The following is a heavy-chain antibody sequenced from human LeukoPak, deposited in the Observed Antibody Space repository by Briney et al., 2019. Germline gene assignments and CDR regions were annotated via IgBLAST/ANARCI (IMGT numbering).Heavy chain of an antibody. CDR3: ESDITMVRGKGNY. Sequence: ASVKVSCKASGYTFTGYYIHWLRQAPGQALEWMGWINPNSGATNYAQNFQGRVTMTSDTPISTAYMELSSLRSDDTAVYYCESDITMVRGKGNYWGQGTLVTVSS. CDR2: INPNSGAT. J-gene: IGHJ4*02. D-gene: IGHD3-10*01. CDR1: GYTFTGYY. V-gene: IGHV1-2*02.